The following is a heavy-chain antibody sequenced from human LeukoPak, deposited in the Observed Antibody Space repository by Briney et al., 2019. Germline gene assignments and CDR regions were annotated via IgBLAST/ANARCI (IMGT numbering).Heavy chain of an antibody. CDR3: ARDSGGANY. V-gene: IGHV3-30-3*01. Sequence: PGGSLRLSCAASGFTFSSYAMHWVRQAPGKGLEWVAVISYDGSNKYYADSVKGRFTISRDNSKNTLYLQMNSLRAEDTAVYYCARDSGGANYWGQGTLVTVSS. CDR2: ISYDGSNK. CDR1: GFTFSSYA. D-gene: IGHD3-10*01. J-gene: IGHJ4*02.